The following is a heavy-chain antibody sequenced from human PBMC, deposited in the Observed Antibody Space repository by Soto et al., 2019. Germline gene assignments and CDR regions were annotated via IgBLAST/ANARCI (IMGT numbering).Heavy chain of an antibody. J-gene: IGHJ6*02. CDR3: ARVLDGRMATADYYGMDV. Sequence: GGSLRLSCAASGFTFSSYWMSWVRQAPGKGLEWVANIKQDGSEKYYVDSVKGRFTISRDNAKNSLYLQMNSLRAEDTAAYYCARVLDGRMATADYYGMDVWGQGTTVTVSS. D-gene: IGHD5-18*01. CDR2: IKQDGSEK. V-gene: IGHV3-7*03. CDR1: GFTFSSYW.